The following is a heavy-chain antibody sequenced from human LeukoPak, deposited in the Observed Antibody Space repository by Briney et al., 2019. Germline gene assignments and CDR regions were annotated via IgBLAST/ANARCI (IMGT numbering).Heavy chain of an antibody. CDR1: GFTFSSYS. CDR2: ISSSSSTI. D-gene: IGHD1-26*01. CDR3: ARDWRYGGSLWGAFDI. Sequence: GGSLRLSCAASGFTFSSYSMNWVRQAPGKGLEWVSYISSSSSTIYYADSVKGRFTISRDNAKNSLYLQMNSLRAEDTAVYYCARDWRYGGSLWGAFDIWGQGTMVTVSS. V-gene: IGHV3-48*04. J-gene: IGHJ3*02.